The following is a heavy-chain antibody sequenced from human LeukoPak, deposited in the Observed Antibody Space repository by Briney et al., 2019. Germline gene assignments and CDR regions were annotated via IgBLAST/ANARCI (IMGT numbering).Heavy chain of an antibody. J-gene: IGHJ4*02. CDR2: ISGYQGST. V-gene: IGHV1-18*01. CDR1: GYTFTNYG. D-gene: IGHD5-24*01. CDR3: ARSDLGTITAGRFNY. Sequence: ASVNVSCKASGYTFTNYGITWVRQARGQGLEWMGWISGYQGSTKYAQNFQGRVTMTIDTPTSTAYMDLRSLISDDTAIYFCARSDLGTITAGRFNYWGQGNLVAASS.